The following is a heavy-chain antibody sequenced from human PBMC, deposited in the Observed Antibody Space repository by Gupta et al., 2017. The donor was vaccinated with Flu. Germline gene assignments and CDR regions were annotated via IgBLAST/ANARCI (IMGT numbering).Heavy chain of an antibody. Sequence: GQGLEWMGGIIPIFGTVHYAQKFQGRVTITADEFTSTASMELSNLRSEDTAIYLCARGLHNPDHFSVPGGTQYNYYYGMDVWGQGTTVTVSS. CDR3: ARGLHNPDHFSVPGGTQYNYYYGMDV. CDR2: IIPIFGTV. V-gene: IGHV1-69*01. D-gene: IGHD6-13*01. J-gene: IGHJ6*02.